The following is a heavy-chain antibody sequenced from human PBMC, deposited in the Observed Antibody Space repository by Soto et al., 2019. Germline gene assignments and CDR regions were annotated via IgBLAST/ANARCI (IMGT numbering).Heavy chain of an antibody. Sequence: SETLSLTCSVSGGSVSNRTYYWSWIRQPPGKRLEWIGYVYYSGTTNYNPSLKSRVTISVDLSKNQFSLRLSSVTTADTALYYCARTTAVPNTLRSRYFFDYWGQGTLVTVSS. CDR2: VYYSGTT. CDR1: GGSVSNRTYY. V-gene: IGHV4-61*01. CDR3: ARTTAVPNTLRSRYFFDY. D-gene: IGHD4-17*01. J-gene: IGHJ4*02.